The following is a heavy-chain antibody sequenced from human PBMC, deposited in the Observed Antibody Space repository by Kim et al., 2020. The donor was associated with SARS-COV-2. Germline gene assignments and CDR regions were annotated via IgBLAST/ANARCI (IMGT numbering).Heavy chain of an antibody. Sequence: SETLSLTCTVSGGSITGINYGWAWIRQPPGKGLEWIGTIYYSGTTYYNPFLNSRLTVSMDTSRNQFSMNLNSMTAADTALYYCALIRGGNFWGQGILVTVSS. CDR2: IYYSGTT. D-gene: IGHD3-10*01. CDR3: ALIRGGNF. J-gene: IGHJ4*02. V-gene: IGHV4-39*01. CDR1: GGSITGINYG.